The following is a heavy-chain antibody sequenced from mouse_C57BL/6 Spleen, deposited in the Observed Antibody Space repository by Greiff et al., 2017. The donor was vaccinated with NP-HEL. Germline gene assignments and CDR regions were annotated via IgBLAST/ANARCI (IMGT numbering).Heavy chain of an antibody. Sequence: VQLQQSGPELVKPGASVKIPCKASGYTFTDYNMDWVKQSHGKSLEWIGDINPNNGGTIYNQKFKGKATLTVDKSSSTAYMELRSLTSADTAVYYCARGLGRDWFAYWGQGTLVTVSA. CDR1: GYTFTDYN. J-gene: IGHJ3*01. CDR3: ARGLGRDWFAY. CDR2: INPNNGGT. D-gene: IGHD4-1*01. V-gene: IGHV1-18*01.